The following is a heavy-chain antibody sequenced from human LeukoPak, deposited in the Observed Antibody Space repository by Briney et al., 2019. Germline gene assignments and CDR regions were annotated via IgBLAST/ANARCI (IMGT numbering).Heavy chain of an antibody. V-gene: IGHV1-69*06. CDR1: GGTSSSYA. D-gene: IGHD1-1*01. CDR2: IIPIFGTA. Sequence: SVKVSCKASGGTSSSYAISWVRQAPGQGLEWMGGIIPIFGTANYAQKFQGRVTITADKSTSTAYMELSSLRSEDTAVYYCARGGTTGTTKSRFDPWGPGTLVTVSS. J-gene: IGHJ5*02. CDR3: ARGGTTGTTKSRFDP.